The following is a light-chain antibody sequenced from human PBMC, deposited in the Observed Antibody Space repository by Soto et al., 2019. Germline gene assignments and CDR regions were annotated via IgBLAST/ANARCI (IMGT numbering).Light chain of an antibody. CDR3: TSYAGSNIPVV. CDR2: EVS. CDR1: SSDVGGYNF. Sequence: QSVLTQPPSASGSPGQSVTISCTGTSSDVGGYNFVSWYQQHPGKAPKLMIYEVSKRPSGVPDRFSGSESGNTASLTVSGLQADDEADYYCTSYAGSNIPVVFGGGTKLTVL. V-gene: IGLV2-8*01. J-gene: IGLJ2*01.